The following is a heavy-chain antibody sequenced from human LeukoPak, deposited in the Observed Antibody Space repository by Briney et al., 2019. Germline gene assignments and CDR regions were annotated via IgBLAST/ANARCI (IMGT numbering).Heavy chain of an antibody. V-gene: IGHV1-2*02. D-gene: IGHD3-10*01. Sequence: GASVKVSCKASGYTFTGYYMHWVRQAPGQGLEGMGWINPNSGGTNYAQKFQGRVTMTRDTSISTPYIELSRLRSDDTAVYYCARAIYIGVDYYSYGMDVWGQGTTVTVSS. J-gene: IGHJ6*02. CDR2: INPNSGGT. CDR1: GYTFTGYY. CDR3: ARAIYIGVDYYSYGMDV.